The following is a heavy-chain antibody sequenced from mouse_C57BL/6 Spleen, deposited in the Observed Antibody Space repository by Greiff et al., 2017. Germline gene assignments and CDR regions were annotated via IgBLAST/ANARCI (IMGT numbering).Heavy chain of an antibody. CDR3: ARYGYGSSYGYDY. CDR1: GYTFTGYW. Sequence: QVQLQQSGAELMKPGASVKLSCKATGYTFTGYWIEWVKQRPGHGLEWIGEILPGSGSTNYNEKVKGKATFTADQSSNTAYMQLSSLTTEDSAIYYCARYGYGSSYGYDYWGQGTTLTVSS. D-gene: IGHD1-1*01. CDR2: ILPGSGST. J-gene: IGHJ2*01. V-gene: IGHV1-9*01.